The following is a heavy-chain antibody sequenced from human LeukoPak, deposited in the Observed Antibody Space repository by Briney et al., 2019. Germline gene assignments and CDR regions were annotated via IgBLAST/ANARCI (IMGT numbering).Heavy chain of an antibody. Sequence: MVSGPTLVNPTQTLTLTCTFSGFSLSTRGVGVGWIRQPPGKALEWLSLIYWNDDKRYSPSLKSRLTITKDTSKNQVVLTMTNMDPVDTATYYCAHCEGRYSSGWYGIGILYWGQGTLVTVSS. CDR1: GFSLSTRGVG. CDR2: IYWNDDK. J-gene: IGHJ4*02. V-gene: IGHV2-5*01. D-gene: IGHD6-19*01. CDR3: AHCEGRYSSGWYGIGILY.